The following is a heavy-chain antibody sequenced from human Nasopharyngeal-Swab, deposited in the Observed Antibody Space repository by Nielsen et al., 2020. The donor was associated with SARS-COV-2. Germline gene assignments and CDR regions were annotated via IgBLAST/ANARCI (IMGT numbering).Heavy chain of an antibody. V-gene: IGHV3-21*01. D-gene: IGHD3-10*01. J-gene: IGHJ6*02. CDR2: ISSSTSYI. Sequence: GESLKISCASSGFTFSNYSMNWVRQAPGKGLEWVSSISSSTSYIYYADSVKGRFTISRDNAKNSLYLQRNSLRAEDTAGYYCARDGFGESPYYYYYGMDVWGQGTTVTVSS. CDR3: ARDGFGESPYYYYYGMDV. CDR1: GFTFSNYS.